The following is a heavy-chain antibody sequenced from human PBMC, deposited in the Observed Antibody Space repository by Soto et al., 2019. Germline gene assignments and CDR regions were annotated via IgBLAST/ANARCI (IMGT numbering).Heavy chain of an antibody. Sequence: QVLLVQSGAEVKQPGASVKVSCKTSGYTFSDYGIXXVRXAPGXGXQWMGWVSAYTGDTNYAQNLQGRVTMSTDTSTSTAYXXLXXXXXXXXXXXXXXXXXXXXXXXXXXXYXXSDYYYYYGMDVWGQGTTVTVSS. CDR1: GYTFSDYG. V-gene: IGHV1-18*01. J-gene: IGHJ6*02. CDR2: VSAYTGDT. CDR3: XXXXXXXXXXXXXXYXXSDYYYYYGMDV.